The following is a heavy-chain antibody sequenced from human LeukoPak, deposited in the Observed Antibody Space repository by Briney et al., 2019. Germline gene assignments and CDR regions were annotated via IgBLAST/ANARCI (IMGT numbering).Heavy chain of an antibody. CDR2: IYYSGST. D-gene: IGHD6-13*01. CDR1: GDSVSSGTYY. CDR3: ARDQAAAGMALLDY. V-gene: IGHV4-61*01. J-gene: IGHJ4*02. Sequence: SETLSLTRTVSGDSVSSGTYYWSWIRQPPGKGLEWIGYIYYSGSTNYNPSLKSRVTISVDTSKNQFSLKLTPVTAADTAVYYCARDQAAAGMALLDYWGQGTLVTVSS.